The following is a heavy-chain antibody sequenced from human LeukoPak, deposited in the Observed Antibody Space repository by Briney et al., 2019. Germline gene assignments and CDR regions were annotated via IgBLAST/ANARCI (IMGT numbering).Heavy chain of an antibody. CDR1: GGSISSSSYS. Sequence: PSETLSLTCTVSGGSISSSSYSWGWIRQPPGKGLEWIGSIYYSGSTYYNPSLKSRVTISVDTSKNQFSLKLSSVTAADTAVYYCARSSGYYYVGAFDIWGQGTMVTVSS. CDR2: IYYSGST. D-gene: IGHD3-22*01. J-gene: IGHJ3*02. CDR3: ARSSGYYYVGAFDI. V-gene: IGHV4-39*01.